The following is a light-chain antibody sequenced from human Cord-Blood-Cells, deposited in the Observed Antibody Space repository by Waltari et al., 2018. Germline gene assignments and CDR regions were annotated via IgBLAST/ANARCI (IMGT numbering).Light chain of an antibody. CDR2: DVS. CDR1: SRAVGGYNY. V-gene: IGLV2-11*01. CDR3: CSYAGSYTLV. J-gene: IGLJ2*01. Sequence: QSALTPPRPVSGSPGQSVTIPCTGTSRAVGGYNYVSWYQQHPGKAPKLMIYDVSKRPSGVPDRFSGSKSGNTASLTISGLQAEDEADYYCCSYAGSYTLVFGGGTKLTVL.